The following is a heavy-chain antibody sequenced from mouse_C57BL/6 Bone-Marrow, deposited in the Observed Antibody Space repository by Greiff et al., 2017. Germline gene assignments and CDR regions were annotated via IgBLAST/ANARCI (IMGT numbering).Heavy chain of an antibody. CDR2: IYPRSGNT. Sequence: QVQLQQSGAELARPGASVKLSCKASGYTFTSYGISWVKQRTGQGLEWIGEIYPRSGNTYYNEKFKGKATLTADKSYSTAYMELRSLTSEDSAFYFCARSGSYYSNYLAWCAYWGQGTLVTVSA. J-gene: IGHJ3*01. V-gene: IGHV1-81*01. D-gene: IGHD2-5*01. CDR3: ARSGSYYSNYLAWCAY. CDR1: GYTFTSYG.